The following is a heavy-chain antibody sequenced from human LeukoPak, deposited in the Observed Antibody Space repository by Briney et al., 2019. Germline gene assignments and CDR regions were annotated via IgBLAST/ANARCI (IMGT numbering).Heavy chain of an antibody. V-gene: IGHV1-69*04. CDR1: GGTLSSYA. D-gene: IGHD5-24*01. J-gene: IGHJ5*02. CDR3: ARPRDGYNSNWFDP. Sequence: SVKVSCKASGGTLSSYAISWVRQAPGQGLEWMGRIIPILDIANYAQKFQGRVTITADKSTSTAYMELSSLRSDDTAVYYSARPRDGYNSNWFDPWGQGTLVTVSS. CDR2: IIPILDIA.